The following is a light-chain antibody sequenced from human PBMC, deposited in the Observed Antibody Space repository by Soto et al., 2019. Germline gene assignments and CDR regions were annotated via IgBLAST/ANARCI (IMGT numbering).Light chain of an antibody. J-gene: IGKJ3*01. CDR1: QSVSSN. Sequence: EIVMTQSPATLSVSPGERATLSCRASQSVSSNLAWYQQKPGQAPRLLIYGASTRATGIPARFSGSGSGPEFTLTISSLQSEDFAVYYCQQYNNWPSLFGPGTKVDIK. V-gene: IGKV3-15*01. CDR3: QQYNNWPSL. CDR2: GAS.